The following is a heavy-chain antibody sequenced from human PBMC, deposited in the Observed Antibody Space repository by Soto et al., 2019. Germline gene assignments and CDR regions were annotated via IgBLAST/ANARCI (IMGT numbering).Heavy chain of an antibody. V-gene: IGHV6-1*01. CDR3: ARDPYYYDSSGYHAFDI. J-gene: IGHJ3*02. CDR1: GDSVSSNSAA. Sequence: SQTLSLTCAISGDSVSSNSAAWNWIRQSPSRGLEWLGRTYYRSKWYNDYAVSVKSRITINPDTSKNQFSLQLNSVTPEDTAVYYCARDPYYYDSSGYHAFDIWGQGIMVTVSS. D-gene: IGHD3-22*01. CDR2: TYYRSKWYN.